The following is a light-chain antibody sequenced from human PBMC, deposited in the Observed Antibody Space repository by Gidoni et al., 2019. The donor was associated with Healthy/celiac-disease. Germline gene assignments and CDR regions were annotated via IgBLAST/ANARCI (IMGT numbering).Light chain of an antibody. CDR3: QQYYSTPWT. V-gene: IGKV4-1*01. Sequence: DTEMRHSPDSLAVSLGERATINCKSSQSVLYSSNNKNYLAWYQQKPGQPPKLLIYWASTRESGVPDRFSGSGSGTDFTLTISSLQAEDVAVYYCQQYYSTPWTFGQGTKVEIK. CDR2: WAS. CDR1: QSVLYSSNNKNY. J-gene: IGKJ1*01.